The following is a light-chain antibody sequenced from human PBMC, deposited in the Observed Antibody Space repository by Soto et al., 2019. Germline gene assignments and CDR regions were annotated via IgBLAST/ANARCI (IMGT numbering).Light chain of an antibody. CDR1: TSNIGNNY. Sequence: QSVLTQPPSVSAAPGQKVTISCSGSTSNIGNNYVSWFQQLPGTPPKLLIYESSKRPSGIPDRFSGSKSGTSATLGITGLQTGDEADYNCGAWDNSLNAYVFGTGTKVTVL. V-gene: IGLV1-51*02. CDR2: ESS. J-gene: IGLJ1*01. CDR3: GAWDNSLNAYV.